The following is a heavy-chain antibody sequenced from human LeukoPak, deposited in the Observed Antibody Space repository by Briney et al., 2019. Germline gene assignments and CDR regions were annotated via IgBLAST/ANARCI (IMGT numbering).Heavy chain of an antibody. CDR3: ARGDYGTYGYFDY. CDR2: IPSSGITR. V-gene: IGHV3-48*03. CDR1: GFIFSGYE. J-gene: IGHJ4*02. D-gene: IGHD3-10*01. Sequence: GGSLRLSCAASGFIFSGYEMNWVRQAPGKGLEWVSYIPSSGITRNYADSVKGRFTISRDNAKNSLYLHMNSLRAEDTAVYYCARGDYGTYGYFDYWGQGTLVTVSS.